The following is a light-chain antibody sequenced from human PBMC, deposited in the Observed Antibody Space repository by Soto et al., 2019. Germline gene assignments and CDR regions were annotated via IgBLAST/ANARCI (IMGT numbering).Light chain of an antibody. CDR2: GAS. CDR3: QHTFNSPPWT. Sequence: DIHMTQSPSSLFASVGDTVTITCRASQNIDMYLNWYQQKPGKAPRVLISGASNLQSGVPSRFSGSGSGTDFTLTISSLQPEDFASYFCQHTFNSPPWTFGQGTKVEVK. J-gene: IGKJ1*01. CDR1: QNIDMY. V-gene: IGKV1-39*01.